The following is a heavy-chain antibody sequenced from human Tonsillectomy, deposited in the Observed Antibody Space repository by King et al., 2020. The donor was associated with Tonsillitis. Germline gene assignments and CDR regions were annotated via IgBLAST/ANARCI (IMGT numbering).Heavy chain of an antibody. D-gene: IGHD4-17*01. Sequence: VQLVESGGGVVQPGRSLRLSCAASGFTFSSYAMHWVRQAPGKGLEWVTFISFYGIHKHYADSVKGRFTLSRDNSKNTMYLQMNSLRGEDTAVYYCARRDGALDYYYYGMDVWGQGTTVIVSS. CDR2: ISFYGIHK. J-gene: IGHJ6*02. CDR1: GFTFSSYA. V-gene: IGHV3-30*04. CDR3: ARRDGALDYYYYGMDV.